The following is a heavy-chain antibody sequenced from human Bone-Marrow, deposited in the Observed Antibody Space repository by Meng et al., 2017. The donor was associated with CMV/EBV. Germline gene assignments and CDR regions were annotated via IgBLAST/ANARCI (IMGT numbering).Heavy chain of an antibody. Sequence: ASVKVSCKASGGTFSSYTISWVRQAPGQGLEWMGWINPNSGGTNYAQKFQGRVTMTRDTSISTAYMELSRLRSDGTAVYYCARVRVVIIKTYGMDVWGQGTTVTVSS. CDR3: ARVRVVIIKTYGMDV. D-gene: IGHD3-3*01. CDR2: INPNSGGT. J-gene: IGHJ6*02. V-gene: IGHV1-2*02. CDR1: GGTFSSYT.